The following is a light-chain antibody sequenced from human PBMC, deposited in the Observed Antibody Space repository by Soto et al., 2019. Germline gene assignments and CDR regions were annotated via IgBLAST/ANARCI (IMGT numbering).Light chain of an antibody. Sequence: QSVLTQPASVSGSPGQSITISCTGTSSVVGGYNYVSWYQQLPGKAPKLMIYDLSNRPSGVSNRFSGSKSGNTASLTISGLQAEDEADYYCSSYTSSSTYVFGTGTRSPS. V-gene: IGLV2-14*01. CDR2: DLS. CDR1: SSVVGGYNY. J-gene: IGLJ1*01. CDR3: SSYTSSSTYV.